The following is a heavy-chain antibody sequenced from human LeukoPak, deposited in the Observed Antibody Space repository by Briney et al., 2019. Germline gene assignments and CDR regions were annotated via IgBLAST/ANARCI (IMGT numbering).Heavy chain of an antibody. Sequence: ASVKASCKASGYTFTSYGISWVRQAPGQGLEWMGWISAYNGNTNYAQKLQGRVTMTTDTSTSTAYMELRSLRSDDTAVYYCATGFGQYCCGGSCYYYWGQGTLVTVSS. CDR1: GYTFTSYG. CDR3: ATGFGQYCCGGSCYYY. CDR2: ISAYNGNT. J-gene: IGHJ4*02. D-gene: IGHD2-15*01. V-gene: IGHV1-18*01.